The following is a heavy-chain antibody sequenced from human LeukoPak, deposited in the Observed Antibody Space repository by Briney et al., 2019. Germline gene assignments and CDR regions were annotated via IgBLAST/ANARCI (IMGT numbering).Heavy chain of an antibody. Sequence: PGGSLRLSCAASGFTFSTYWMHWVRQAPGKGLVWVPRINGDGTSTSTSYAYSVKGRFTISRDNAKNTLYLHMNTLRAEDTAVYYCARDRDYGAPDYWGQGTLVTVSS. CDR1: GFTFSTYW. J-gene: IGHJ4*02. V-gene: IGHV3-74*01. D-gene: IGHD4-17*01. CDR3: ARDRDYGAPDY. CDR2: INGDGTSTST.